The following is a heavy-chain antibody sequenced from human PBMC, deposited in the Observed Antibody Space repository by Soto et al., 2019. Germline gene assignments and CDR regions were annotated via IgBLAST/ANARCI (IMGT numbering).Heavy chain of an antibody. D-gene: IGHD6-19*01. V-gene: IGHV4-34*01. CDR1: TESLRGYY. Sequence: QVQLQQRGAGLLRPSETLSLTCAVSTESLRGYYWTWIRQSPGKGLEWIGEISQSGFTNYNPFLESRVTLAVDTSKSEFSLHLTSMTAADTALSYSARGLVSSGWYSDFDPWCQGTPVTVSS. CDR2: ISQSGFT. CDR3: ARGLVSSGWYSDFDP. J-gene: IGHJ5*02.